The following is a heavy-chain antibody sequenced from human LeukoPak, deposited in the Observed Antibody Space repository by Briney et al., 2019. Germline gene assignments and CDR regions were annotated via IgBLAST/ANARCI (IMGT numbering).Heavy chain of an antibody. J-gene: IGHJ4*02. CDR3: ARGGATSSAVAGTLYYFDY. CDR1: GGSISSSGYF. Sequence: PSETLSLTCTVSGGSISSSGYFWGWIRQPPGKGLEWIGSIYYSGSTYYNPSLKSRVTISVDTSKNQFSLKLSSVTAADTAVYYCARGGATSSAVAGTLYYFDYWGQGTLVTVSS. V-gene: IGHV4-39*01. D-gene: IGHD6-19*01. CDR2: IYYSGST.